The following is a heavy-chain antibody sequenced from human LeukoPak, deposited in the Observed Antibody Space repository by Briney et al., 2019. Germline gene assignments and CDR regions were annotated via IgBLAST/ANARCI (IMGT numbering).Heavy chain of an antibody. CDR2: IYPLDSDT. Sequence: GESLKISCMGSGYSFNHYWIGWVRQMPGKGLEWMGIIYPLDSDTRYSPSFQDQVTISADKSINTAYLHWRSLKASDTAMYYCARLSMIDTFDIWGLGTVVTVSS. J-gene: IGHJ3*02. CDR3: ARLSMIDTFDI. D-gene: IGHD3-22*01. V-gene: IGHV5-51*01. CDR1: GYSFNHYW.